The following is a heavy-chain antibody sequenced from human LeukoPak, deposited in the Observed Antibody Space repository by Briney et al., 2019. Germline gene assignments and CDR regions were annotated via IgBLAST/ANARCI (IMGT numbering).Heavy chain of an antibody. V-gene: IGHV4-61*02. J-gene: IGHJ3*02. D-gene: IGHD3-3*01. CDR2: IYTSGST. Sequence: PSQTLSLTCAVSGGSISSGSYYWSWIRPPAGKGLEWIGRIYTSGSTNYNPSLKSRVTISVDTSKNQFSRKLSSVTAADTAVYYCARAIRSFDIWGQGTMVTVSS. CDR3: ARAIRSFDI. CDR1: GGSISSGSYY.